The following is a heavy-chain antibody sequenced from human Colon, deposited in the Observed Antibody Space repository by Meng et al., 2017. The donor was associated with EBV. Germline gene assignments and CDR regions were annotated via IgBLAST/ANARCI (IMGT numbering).Heavy chain of an antibody. CDR3: ARRRGGSGRDC. CDR1: GGPISSSHYY. CDR2: IYHSGST. J-gene: IGHJ4*02. Sequence: QLQLKGSGPGLLKPSETLSLTGTVSGGPISSSHYYWGWVRQPPGKGLQWIGTIYHSGSTSYNPSLQSRVTMFVDTSKNQFSLMLTSVTATDTAVYYCARRRGGSGRDCWGQGTLVTVSS. V-gene: IGHV4-39*01. D-gene: IGHD3-10*01.